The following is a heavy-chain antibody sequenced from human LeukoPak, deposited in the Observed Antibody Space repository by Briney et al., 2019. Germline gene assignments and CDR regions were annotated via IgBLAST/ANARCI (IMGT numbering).Heavy chain of an antibody. D-gene: IGHD2-2*01. V-gene: IGHV1-18*01. Sequence: ASVKVSCKASGYTFTSYGISWVRQAPGQGLEWMGWISAYNGNTNYAQKLQGRVTMTTDTSTSTAYMELRSLRSDDTAVYYCARDLGYCSSTSCANTFDYWGQGTLVIVSS. CDR1: GYTFTSYG. CDR2: ISAYNGNT. J-gene: IGHJ4*02. CDR3: ARDLGYCSSTSCANTFDY.